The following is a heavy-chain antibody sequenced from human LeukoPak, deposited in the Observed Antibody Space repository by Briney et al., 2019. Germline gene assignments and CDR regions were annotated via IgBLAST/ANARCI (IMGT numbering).Heavy chain of an antibody. CDR1: GYSISSGYY. CDR3: ARAPGTAGYFDY. CDR2: IYHSGST. J-gene: IGHJ4*02. Sequence: SETLSLTCTVSGYSISSGYYWGWIRQPPGKGLEWIGSIYHSGSTYYNPFLKSRVTISVDTSKNQFSLKLSSVTAADTAVYYCARAPGTAGYFDYWGQGTLVTVSS. D-gene: IGHD1-1*01. V-gene: IGHV4-38-2*02.